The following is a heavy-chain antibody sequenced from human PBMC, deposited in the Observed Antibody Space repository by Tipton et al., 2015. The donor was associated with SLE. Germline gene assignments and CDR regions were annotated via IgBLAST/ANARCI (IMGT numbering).Heavy chain of an antibody. CDR1: GASISNYY. Sequence: TLSLTCSVSGASISNYYWSWIRQPTGKRLEWIGYIYSTLSTNYNPSLQNRVTISVDTSKNQFSLKLSSVTAADTAVYYCGKYDYDSTGVQAVHYWGQGTLLTVSS. D-gene: IGHD3-22*01. J-gene: IGHJ4*02. CDR2: IYSTLST. CDR3: GKYDYDSTGVQAVHY. V-gene: IGHV4-59*01.